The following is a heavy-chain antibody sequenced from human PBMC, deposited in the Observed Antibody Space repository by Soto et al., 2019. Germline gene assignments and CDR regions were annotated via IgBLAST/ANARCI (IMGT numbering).Heavy chain of an antibody. J-gene: IGHJ4*02. V-gene: IGHV3-30*18. Sequence: GGSLRLSCAASDFTFTSYGMHWVRQAPGKGLEWVAVISYDGSIKYYTDSVKGRFTISRDNPKNTLYLQMNSLRAEDTAVYYCAKGDSSGYYYFEYWGQGTLVTVSS. D-gene: IGHD3-22*01. CDR2: ISYDGSIK. CDR3: AKGDSSGYYYFEY. CDR1: DFTFTSYG.